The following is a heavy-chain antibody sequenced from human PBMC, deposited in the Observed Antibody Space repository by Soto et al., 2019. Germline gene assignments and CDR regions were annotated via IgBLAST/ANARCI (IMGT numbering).Heavy chain of an antibody. Sequence: QVQLQESGPGLVQPAGTLSLTCTVSGGSVTSRNWWICVRQPPGKGLEWIGAIHHSGTTDYNPSLKSRATISVDKSKNHFSLRLPSVTAADTALYYCARQELELDWFDPWGQGTLVSVSS. J-gene: IGHJ5*02. CDR3: ARQELELDWFDP. CDR2: IHHSGTT. V-gene: IGHV4-4*02. CDR1: GGSVTSRNW. D-gene: IGHD1-7*01.